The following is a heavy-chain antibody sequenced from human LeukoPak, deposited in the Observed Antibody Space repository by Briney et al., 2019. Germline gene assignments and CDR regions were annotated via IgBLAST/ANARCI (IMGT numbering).Heavy chain of an antibody. V-gene: IGHV3-15*01. CDR1: GFTFSNAW. CDR2: LKSAADGGAA. D-gene: IGHD2-21*01. Sequence: SGGSLRLSCAASGFTFSNAWMIWVRQAPGKGLEWVGHLKSAADGGAATYAAPVQGRFSLSRDDSENTMYLQMTSLKSEDTGVYYCTTVFRAGAKGDHFDHWGQGTLVTVSS. J-gene: IGHJ4*02. CDR3: TTVFRAGAKGDHFDH.